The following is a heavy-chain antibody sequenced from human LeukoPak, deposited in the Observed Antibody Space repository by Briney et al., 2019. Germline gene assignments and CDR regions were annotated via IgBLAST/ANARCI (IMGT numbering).Heavy chain of an antibody. J-gene: IGHJ5*02. V-gene: IGHV4-59*01. CDR1: GDSINIYY. D-gene: IGHD6-19*01. CDR2: IYNSVST. CDR3: VRDSSGWYESWFDP. Sequence: PSETLSLTCTVSGDSINIYYWSWIRQPPGKGLEWIGYIYNSVSTNYNPSLKSRVTISADTSKNQFSLKLRSVTAADTAVYYCVRDSSGWYESWFDPWGQGTLVTVSS.